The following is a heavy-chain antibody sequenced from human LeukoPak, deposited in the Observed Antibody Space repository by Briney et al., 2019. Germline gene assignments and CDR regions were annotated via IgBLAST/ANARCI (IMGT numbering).Heavy chain of an antibody. V-gene: IGHV3-21*01. CDR2: ISSSSSYI. CDR1: GFTFSSYS. J-gene: IGHJ4*02. CDR3: ARDSSGSFDY. D-gene: IGHD1-26*01. Sequence: GGSLRLSCAASGFTFSSYSMNWVRQAPGKGLEWVSFISSSSSYIYYADSVKGRFTISRGYAKNSLYLQMNSLRAEDTAVYYCARDSSGSFDYWGQGTLVTVSS.